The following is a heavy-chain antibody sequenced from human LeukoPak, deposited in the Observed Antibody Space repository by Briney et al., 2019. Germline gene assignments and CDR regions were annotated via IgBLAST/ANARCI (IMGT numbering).Heavy chain of an antibody. CDR3: ARAPYCGGDCYPDFDY. J-gene: IGHJ4*02. V-gene: IGHV4-34*01. D-gene: IGHD2-21*02. CDR2: INHTGST. Sequence: SETLSLTCAMSGGSFSGYYWTWIRQPPGKGLEWIGEINHTGSTKYNPSLKSRVTISVDTSKNQFSLKLSSVTAADTAVYYCARAPYCGGDCYPDFDYWGQGTLVTVSS. CDR1: GGSFSGYY.